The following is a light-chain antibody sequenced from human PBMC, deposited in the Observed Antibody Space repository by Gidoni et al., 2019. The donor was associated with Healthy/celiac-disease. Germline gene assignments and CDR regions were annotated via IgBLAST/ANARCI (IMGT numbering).Light chain of an antibody. V-gene: IGLV4-69*01. CDR1: SGHSSYA. CDR3: QTWGTGILVV. CDR2: LNSDGSH. J-gene: IGLJ2*01. Sequence: QLVLTQSPSASAPLGASVTLTCTLSSGHSSYAIAWHQQQPEKGPRYLMKLNSDGSHSKGDGIPDRFSGSSSGAERYLTISSLQSEDEADYYCQTWGTGILVVFGGGTKLTVL.